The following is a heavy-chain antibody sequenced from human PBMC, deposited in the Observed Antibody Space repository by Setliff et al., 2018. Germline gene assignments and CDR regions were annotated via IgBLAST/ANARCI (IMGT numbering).Heavy chain of an antibody. CDR2: INYSGIT. J-gene: IGHJ3*02. CDR3: ARLPGYCNGGNCYGYYTFDI. V-gene: IGHV4-39*01. CDR1: GDSISSSRYY. D-gene: IGHD2-15*01. Sequence: SETLSLTCSVSGDSISSSRYYWGWIRQPPGKGLEWIGSINYSGITYYSPSLKSRVIVSVDTSKNQFSLKLSSVTAADTAVYYCARLPGYCNGGNCYGYYTFDIWGQGTMVTVSS.